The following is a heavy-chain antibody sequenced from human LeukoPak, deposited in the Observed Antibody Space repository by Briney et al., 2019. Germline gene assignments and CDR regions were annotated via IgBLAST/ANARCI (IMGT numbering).Heavy chain of an antibody. CDR1: GYTFTSYY. V-gene: IGHV1-46*01. J-gene: IGHJ5*02. CDR3: ARDMPGITMIVVVTSPGGNWFDP. D-gene: IGHD3-22*01. CDR2: INPSGGST. Sequence: ASVKVSCKASGYTFTSYYMHWVRQAPGQGLEWMGIINPSGGSTSYAQKFQGRVTMTRDMSTSTVYMELSSLRSEDTAVYHCARDMPGITMIVVVTSPGGNWFDPWGQGTLVTVSS.